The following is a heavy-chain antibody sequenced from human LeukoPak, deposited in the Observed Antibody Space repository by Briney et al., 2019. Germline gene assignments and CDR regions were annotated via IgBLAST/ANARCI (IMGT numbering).Heavy chain of an antibody. Sequence: SETLSLTCTVSGGSISSSSYHWGWIRQPPGKGLEWIGSIYYSGSTYYNPSLKSRVTISVDTSKNQFSLKLSSVTAADTAVYYCARHSSWRDAFDIWGQGTMVTVSS. D-gene: IGHD6-13*01. J-gene: IGHJ3*02. V-gene: IGHV4-39*01. CDR1: GGSISSSSYH. CDR3: ARHSSWRDAFDI. CDR2: IYYSGST.